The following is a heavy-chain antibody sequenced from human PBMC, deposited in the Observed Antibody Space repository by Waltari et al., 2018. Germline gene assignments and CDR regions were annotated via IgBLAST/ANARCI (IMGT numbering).Heavy chain of an antibody. CDR2: IYYSGST. D-gene: IGHD3-16*01. J-gene: IGHJ3*02. CDR3: ARMGGQGYAFDI. CDR1: GGSIRSSRYY. V-gene: IGHV4-39*07. Sequence: QLQLQESGPGLVQPSETLSLTCTVSGGSIRSSRYYWGWIRQPPGKGLEWIGSIYYSGSTYYNPSLKSRVTISVDTSKNQFSLKLSSVTAADTAVYYCARMGGQGYAFDIWGQGTMVTVSS.